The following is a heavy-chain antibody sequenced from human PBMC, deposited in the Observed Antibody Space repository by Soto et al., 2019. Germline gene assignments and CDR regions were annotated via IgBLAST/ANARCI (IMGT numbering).Heavy chain of an antibody. CDR2: IQYRGST. J-gene: IGHJ4*02. V-gene: IGHV4-39*01. D-gene: IGHD3-10*01. Sequence: HLQLQESGPGLVKPSETLSLTCTVSDDSITSGAYYWGLIRQPPGKGLEWIGTIQYRGSTYYNPSLKRRLTMSLDTSKNQFSLRLTSVTAAATAVYLCAGMFWFGDLLFAYWGQGTRVTVSS. CDR3: AGMFWFGDLLFAY. CDR1: DDSITSGAYY.